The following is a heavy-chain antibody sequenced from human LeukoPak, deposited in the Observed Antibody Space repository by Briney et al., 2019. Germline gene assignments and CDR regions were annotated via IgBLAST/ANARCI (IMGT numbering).Heavy chain of an antibody. CDR3: VRGGQWLVLRAFDI. CDR2: TYYRSKWYN. CDR1: GDSVSINSAA. Sequence: SQTLSLTCAISGDSVSINSAAWNWIRQSPSRGPEWLGRTYYRSKWYNDYAVSVKSRITINPDTSKNQFSLQLNSVTPEDTAVYYCVRGGQWLVLRAFDIWGQGTMVTVSS. D-gene: IGHD6-19*01. J-gene: IGHJ3*02. V-gene: IGHV6-1*01.